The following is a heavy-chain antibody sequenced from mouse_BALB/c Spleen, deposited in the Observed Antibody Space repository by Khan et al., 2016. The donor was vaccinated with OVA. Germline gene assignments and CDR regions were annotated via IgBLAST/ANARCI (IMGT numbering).Heavy chain of an antibody. Sequence: QVQLQQSGAELVKPGASVKLSCKTSGYTFTSYWIQWVKQRPGQGLGWIGQIFPGTGTTYYNENFKGQATLTVDTSSNTAYMQFSSLTSEDSAVYFGARGYFGNYEFAYWGQGTLVTVAP. D-gene: IGHD2-1*01. J-gene: IGHJ3*01. CDR2: IFPGTGTT. CDR3: ARGYFGNYEFAY. V-gene: IGHV1S132*01. CDR1: GYTFTSYW.